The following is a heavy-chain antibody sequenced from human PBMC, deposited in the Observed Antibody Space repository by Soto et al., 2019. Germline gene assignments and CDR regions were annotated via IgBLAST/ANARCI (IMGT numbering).Heavy chain of an antibody. D-gene: IGHD3-22*01. J-gene: IGHJ4*02. CDR3: ARTKDYDGSGYYFDS. CDR1: GGSISGYY. CDR2: IYYTGST. V-gene: IGHV4-59*08. Sequence: SETLSLTCTVSGGSISGYYWSWIRQPPGKRLEWIGYIYYTGSTNYNPSLRSRVTISMDTSKTQFSLNVNSVTAADTAVYFCARTKDYDGSGYYFDSWGQGTLVTVSS.